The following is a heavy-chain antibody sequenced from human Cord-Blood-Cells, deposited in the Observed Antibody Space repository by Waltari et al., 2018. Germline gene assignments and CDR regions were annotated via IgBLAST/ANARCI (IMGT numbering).Heavy chain of an antibody. V-gene: IGHV6-1*01. Sequence: QVQLQQSGPGLVKPSQTLPITCPISGDWVFSNSPRWNWLRQASSRGLEWLGKTYDRSKWYNYYAVSVKSRITINPDTSKHQFSLQLNSVTPEDTAVYYCARVAGYSSGWYRGYFDYWGQGTLVTVSS. J-gene: IGHJ4*02. CDR2: TYDRSKWYN. D-gene: IGHD6-19*01. CDR3: ARVAGYSSGWYRGYFDY. CDR1: GDWVFSNSPR.